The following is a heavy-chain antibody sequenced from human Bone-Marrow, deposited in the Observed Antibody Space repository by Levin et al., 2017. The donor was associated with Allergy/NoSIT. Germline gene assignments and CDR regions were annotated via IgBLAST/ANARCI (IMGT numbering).Heavy chain of an antibody. CDR2: INSDGTST. Sequence: GGSLRLSCAASGFTLGDYWMHWVRQAPGKGLVWVSRINSDGTSTNYADSVKGRFTISRDNAKNTLYLQMSSLRAEDTALYYCTRGPRGTMVLNYGMDVWGQGTTVTVSS. CDR3: TRGPRGTMVLNYGMDV. J-gene: IGHJ6*02. D-gene: IGHD4/OR15-4a*01. V-gene: IGHV3-74*01. CDR1: GFTLGDYW.